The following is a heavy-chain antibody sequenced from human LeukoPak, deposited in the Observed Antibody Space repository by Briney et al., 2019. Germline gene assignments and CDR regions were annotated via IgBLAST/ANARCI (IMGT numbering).Heavy chain of an antibody. J-gene: IGHJ4*02. V-gene: IGHV3-23*01. CDR1: GFTLSTYA. Sequence: PGGSLRLSCAASGFTLSTYAMSWVRQTPGKGLEWVAATSSSDAGTYHADSVRGRFTISRDNSKNTLYLHMKSLRAEDAAVYYCAKAPVTSCRGAYCYPFDSWGQGTVVTVSS. D-gene: IGHD2-21*01. CDR2: TSSSDAGT. CDR3: AKAPVTSCRGAYCYPFDS.